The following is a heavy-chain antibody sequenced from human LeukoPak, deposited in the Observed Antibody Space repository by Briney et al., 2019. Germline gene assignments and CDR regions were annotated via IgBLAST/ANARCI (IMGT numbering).Heavy chain of an antibody. Sequence: PGGSLRLSCAVSGFIFSDHGMHWVRQAPGKGLEWVAFIRYDASNRYYAESVRGRFTISRDNAKNSLYLQLNSLRAEDTAVYYCARSRFYFDYWGQGTLVTVSS. V-gene: IGHV3-30*02. CDR1: GFIFSDHG. J-gene: IGHJ4*02. CDR3: ARSRFYFDY. CDR2: IRYDASNR.